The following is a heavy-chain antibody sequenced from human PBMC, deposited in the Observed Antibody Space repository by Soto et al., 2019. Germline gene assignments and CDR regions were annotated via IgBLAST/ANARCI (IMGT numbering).Heavy chain of an antibody. V-gene: IGHV3-23*01. CDR1: GFTFSSYA. J-gene: IGHJ4*02. Sequence: GGSLRLSCAASGFTFSSYAMSWVRQAPGKGLEWVSAISGSGGSTYYADSVKGRFTISRDNSKNTLYLQMNSLRAEDTAVYYCAKAVFRGYSYGKFDYWGQGTLVTVSS. D-gene: IGHD5-18*01. CDR3: AKAVFRGYSYGKFDY. CDR2: ISGSGGST.